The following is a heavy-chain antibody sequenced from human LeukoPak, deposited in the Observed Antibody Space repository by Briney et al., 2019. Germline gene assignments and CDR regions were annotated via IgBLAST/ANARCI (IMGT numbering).Heavy chain of an antibody. V-gene: IGHV1-18*01. J-gene: IGHJ5*02. CDR1: GYTFTSYG. CDR3: ARGKYSSSWYLMLNWFDP. CDR2: ISAYNGNT. Sequence: ASVKVSCKASGYTFTSYGISWVRQAPGQGLEWMGWISAYNGNTNYAQKLQGRVTMTTDTSTSTAYMELWSLRSDDTAVYYCARGKYSSSWYLMLNWFDPWGQGTLVTVSS. D-gene: IGHD6-13*01.